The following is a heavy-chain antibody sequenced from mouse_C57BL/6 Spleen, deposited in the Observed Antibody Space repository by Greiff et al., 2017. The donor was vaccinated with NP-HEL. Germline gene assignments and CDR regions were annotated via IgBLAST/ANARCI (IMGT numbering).Heavy chain of an antibody. J-gene: IGHJ2*01. CDR1: GYTFTDYN. CDR3: ARGTTMITTYYFDY. Sequence: EVQLVESGPELVKPGASVKIPCKASGYTFTDYNMDWVKQSHGKSLEWIGDINPNNGGTIYNQKFKGKATLTVDKSSSTAYMELRSLTSEDTAVYYCARGTTMITTYYFDYWGQGTTLTVSS. D-gene: IGHD2-4*01. CDR2: INPNNGGT. V-gene: IGHV1-18*01.